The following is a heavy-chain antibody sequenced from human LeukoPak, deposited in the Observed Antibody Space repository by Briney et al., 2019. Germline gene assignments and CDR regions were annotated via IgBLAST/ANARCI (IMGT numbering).Heavy chain of an antibody. CDR3: ARNRGLVMNSYYFDY. D-gene: IGHD3/OR15-3a*01. V-gene: IGHV3-48*02. J-gene: IGHJ4*02. CDR1: GFTFSSYS. Sequence: TGGSLRLSCAASGFTFSSYSMNWVRQAPGKGLEWVSYISSSSSTIYYADSVKGRFTISRDNAKNSLYLQMNSLRDEDTAVYYCARNRGLVMNSYYFDYWGQGTLVTVSS. CDR2: ISSSSSTI.